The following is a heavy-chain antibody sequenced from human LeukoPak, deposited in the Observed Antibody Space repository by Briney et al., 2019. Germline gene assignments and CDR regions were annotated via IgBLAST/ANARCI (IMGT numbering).Heavy chain of an antibody. Sequence: PGGSLRLSCAASGFTFSSYSMNWVRQAPGKGLELVSSISSTSSYIYYADSVKGRFTISRDNAKNSLFLQMNSLRAEDTAVYYCARDSTVLTALDYWGQGTLVTVSS. CDR3: ARDSTVLTALDY. J-gene: IGHJ4*02. V-gene: IGHV3-21*01. CDR1: GFTFSSYS. CDR2: ISSTSSYI. D-gene: IGHD2-21*02.